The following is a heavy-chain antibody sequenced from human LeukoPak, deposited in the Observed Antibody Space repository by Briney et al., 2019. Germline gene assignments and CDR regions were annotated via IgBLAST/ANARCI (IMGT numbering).Heavy chain of an antibody. D-gene: IGHD6-19*01. CDR2: TYYRTRWYF. CDR1: GDSVSNNGAS. Sequence: SQTLSLTCAFSGDSVSNNGASWNWIRQSPSRALEWLGRTYYRTRWYFDYAVSVRSRATINPDTSKNQFSLQLDSVTPEDTAVYYCARGGAGWYVSVFDPWGQGTLVTVSS. J-gene: IGHJ5*02. V-gene: IGHV6-1*01. CDR3: ARGGAGWYVSVFDP.